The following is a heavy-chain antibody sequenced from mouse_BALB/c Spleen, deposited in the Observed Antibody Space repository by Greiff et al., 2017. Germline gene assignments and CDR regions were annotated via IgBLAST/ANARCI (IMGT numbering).Heavy chain of an antibody. V-gene: IGHV5-6-4*01. J-gene: IGHJ4*01. CDR1: GFTFSSYT. D-gene: IGHD2-4*01. CDR2: ISSGGSYT. CDR3: TRADYDSGYAMDY. Sequence: EVQLVESGGGLVKPGGSLKLSCAASGFTFSSYTMSWVRQTPEKRLEWVATISSGGSYTYYPDSVKGRFTISRDNAKNTLYLQMSSLKSEDTAMYYCTRADYDSGYAMDYWGQGTSVTVSS.